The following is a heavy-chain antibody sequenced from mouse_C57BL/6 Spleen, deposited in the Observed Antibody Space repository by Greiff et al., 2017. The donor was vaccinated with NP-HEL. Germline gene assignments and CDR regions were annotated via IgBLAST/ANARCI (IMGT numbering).Heavy chain of an antibody. J-gene: IGHJ3*01. CDR2: IHPNSGST. Sequence: VQLQQPGAELVKPGASVKLSCKASGYTFTSYWMHWVKQRPGQGLEWIGMIHPNSGSTNYNEKFKSKATLTVDKSSSTAYMQLSSLTSEDSAVYYCARILYDYDPFAYWGQGTLVTVSA. D-gene: IGHD2-4*01. V-gene: IGHV1-64*01. CDR1: GYTFTSYW. CDR3: ARILYDYDPFAY.